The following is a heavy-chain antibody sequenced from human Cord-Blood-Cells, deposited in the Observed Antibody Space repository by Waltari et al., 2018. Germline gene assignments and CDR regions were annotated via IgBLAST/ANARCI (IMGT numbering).Heavy chain of an antibody. Sequence: QVQLQQWGAGLLKPSETLSLTCAVYGGSFSGYYWSWIRQPPGMGLEWIGEINHSGSTNYNPSLKSRVTISVDTSKNQFSLKLSSVTAADTAVYYCARASSLYCSSTSCYDAFDIWGQGTMVTVSS. J-gene: IGHJ3*02. CDR1: GGSFSGYY. V-gene: IGHV4-34*01. D-gene: IGHD2-2*01. CDR2: INHSGST. CDR3: ARASSLYCSSTSCYDAFDI.